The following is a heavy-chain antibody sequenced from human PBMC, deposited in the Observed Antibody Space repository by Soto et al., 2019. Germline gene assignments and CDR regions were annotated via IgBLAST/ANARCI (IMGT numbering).Heavy chain of an antibody. CDR3: VRSGFARLIRHSWFDT. Sequence: EVQLVESGGGLVKPGGSLRLSCAASGFTFNTYDMNWVRQAPGKGLEWVSSITTSSAYIYYADSLKGRITISRDNAKHSLFQRMNSLRAEETAVYYCVRSGFARLIRHSWFDTWGQGTLVTVSS. D-gene: IGHD3-16*01. CDR2: ITTSSAYI. V-gene: IGHV3-21*01. J-gene: IGHJ5*02. CDR1: GFTFNTYD.